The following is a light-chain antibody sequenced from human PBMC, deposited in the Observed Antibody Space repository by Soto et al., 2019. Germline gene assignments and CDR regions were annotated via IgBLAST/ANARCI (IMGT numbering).Light chain of an antibody. J-gene: IGKJ2*01. CDR1: QSLSTN. V-gene: IGKV3-15*01. CDR3: QQYNNWPPKFT. CDR2: DAS. Sequence: EIVMTQSPATLPVSPGERATLSCRASQSLSTNLAWYQQKPGQAPRLLIFDASTRASGVPARFSGSGSGTDFTLTISSLQSEDFAVYYCQQYNNWPPKFTFGQGTKLDI.